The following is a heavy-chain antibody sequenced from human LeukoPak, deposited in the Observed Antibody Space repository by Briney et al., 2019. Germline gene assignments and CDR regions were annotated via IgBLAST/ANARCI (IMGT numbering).Heavy chain of an antibody. CDR1: GFTFSSYA. D-gene: IGHD3-10*01. CDR3: ARKWGEGY. V-gene: IGHV3-23*01. CDR2: VSGSGSST. Sequence: PGGSLRLSCAASGFTFSSYAMSWARQAPGKGLQWVSGVSGSGSSTYYADSVKGRFTISRDNSKNTLYLQLNSLRAEDTALYYCARKWGEGYWGQGTLVTVSS. J-gene: IGHJ4*02.